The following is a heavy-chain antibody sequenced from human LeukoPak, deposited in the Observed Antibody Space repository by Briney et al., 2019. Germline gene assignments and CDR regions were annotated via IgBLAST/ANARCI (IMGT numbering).Heavy chain of an antibody. J-gene: IGHJ4*02. CDR1: GYTFTGYY. V-gene: IGHV1-2*02. CDR2: INSHSGGP. CDR3: ARYTITAAGSPFEY. D-gene: IGHD6-13*01. Sequence: ASVKVSFKASGYTFTGYYVRWVRQAPGQGIEWMGWINSHSGGPEYAHKFQGRVTRTRDTSISTAYMELSRLKSDDTAVYYCARYTITAAGSPFEYWGQGTLVTVSS.